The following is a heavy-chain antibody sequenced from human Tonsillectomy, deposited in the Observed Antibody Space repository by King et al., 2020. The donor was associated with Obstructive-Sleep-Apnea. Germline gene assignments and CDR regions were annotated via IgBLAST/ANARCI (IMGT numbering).Heavy chain of an antibody. CDR3: TRGLDY. CDR2: ISSSTNTI. CDR1: GFTFSSYS. V-gene: IGHV3-48*04. J-gene: IGHJ4*02. Sequence: VQLVESGGGLVQPGGSLRLSCAASGFTFSSYSMNWVRQAPGKGLEWVSYISSSTNTIYYADSVKGRFTISRDNAKNSLYLQMNSLRAEDTAVYYCTRGLDYWGQGTLVTVSS.